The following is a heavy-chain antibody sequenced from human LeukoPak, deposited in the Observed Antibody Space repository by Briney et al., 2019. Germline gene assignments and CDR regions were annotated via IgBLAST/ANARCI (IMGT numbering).Heavy chain of an antibody. Sequence: ASVKVSCKASGYTFSSYAISWVRQAPGQGLEWMGRVIPMFDVTDYAQKFQGRVTMTTDTSTSTAYMELRSLRSDDTAVYYCARDYRLVRGVPNYWGQGTLVTSPQ. D-gene: IGHD3-10*01. CDR1: GYTFSSYA. CDR3: ARDYRLVRGVPNY. J-gene: IGHJ4*02. V-gene: IGHV1-69*10. CDR2: VIPMFDVT.